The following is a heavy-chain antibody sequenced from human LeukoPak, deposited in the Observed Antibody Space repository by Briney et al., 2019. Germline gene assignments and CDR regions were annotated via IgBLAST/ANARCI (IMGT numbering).Heavy chain of an antibody. CDR2: ITRSSIYT. D-gene: IGHD3-22*01. CDR3: VRALYDGSGYYSHFDY. V-gene: IGHV3-21*01. J-gene: IGHJ4*02. CDR1: GFTFSSYE. Sequence: GGSLRLSCAASGFTFSSYEMNWVRQAPGKGLEWVSSITRSSIYTYYADSVKGRFTISRDNAKKSLYLQMNSLRTEDTAVYYCVRALYDGSGYYSHFDYWGQGTLVTVSS.